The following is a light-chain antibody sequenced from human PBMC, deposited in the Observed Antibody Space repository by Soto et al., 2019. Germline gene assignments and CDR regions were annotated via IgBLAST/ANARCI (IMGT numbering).Light chain of an antibody. CDR1: GSNIGAGYD. V-gene: IGLV1-40*01. J-gene: IGLJ1*01. Sequence: QSVLTQPPSVSGAPGQRVTISCTGSGSNIGAGYDVHWYQQLPGTAPKLLIDGNSNRPSGVPDRFSGSKSGTSASLAITGLQAEDEADYYCQSSDSSLSGSYVFGTGTQLTVL. CDR3: QSSDSSLSGSYV. CDR2: GNS.